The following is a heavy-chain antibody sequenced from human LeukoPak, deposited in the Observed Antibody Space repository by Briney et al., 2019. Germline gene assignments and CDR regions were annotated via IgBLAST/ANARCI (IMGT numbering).Heavy chain of an antibody. Sequence: GGSLRLSCAASGFTFSSYDMSWVRQAPGKGLEWVSAISGSGGSTYYADSVKGRFTISRDNSKNTLYLQMNSLRAEDTAVYYCANQDSSGYYLSGYFDYWGQGTLVTVSS. J-gene: IGHJ4*02. D-gene: IGHD3-22*01. CDR2: ISGSGGST. CDR3: ANQDSSGYYLSGYFDY. V-gene: IGHV3-23*01. CDR1: GFTFSSYD.